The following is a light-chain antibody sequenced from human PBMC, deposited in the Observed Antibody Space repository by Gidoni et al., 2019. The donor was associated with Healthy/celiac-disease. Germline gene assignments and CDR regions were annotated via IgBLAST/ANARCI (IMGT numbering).Light chain of an antibody. Sequence: DIVMTQSPLSLPVTPGEPASISCRSSQSLLHSNGYNYLDWYLQKPGQSPQLLIYLGSNRASGVPDRFSGSGSGTDFTLKISRVEAEDVGVYYCMQALQTPYTFXQGTKLEI. CDR2: LGS. J-gene: IGKJ2*01. V-gene: IGKV2-28*01. CDR1: QSLLHSNGYNY. CDR3: MQALQTPYT.